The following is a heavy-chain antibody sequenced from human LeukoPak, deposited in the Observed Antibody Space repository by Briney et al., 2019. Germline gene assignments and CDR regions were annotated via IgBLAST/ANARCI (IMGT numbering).Heavy chain of an antibody. CDR1: GFSFTTYW. V-gene: IGHV3-7*03. Sequence: PGGSLRLSCGASGFSFTTYWMSWVRQAPGKGLEWVANIKQDGTEKYYVDSVKGRFTISRDNSKNTLYLQMNGLRAEDTAVYYCARGGFGPSDALDIWGQGTMVTVSS. CDR3: ARGGFGPSDALDI. CDR2: IKQDGTEK. J-gene: IGHJ3*02. D-gene: IGHD3-10*01.